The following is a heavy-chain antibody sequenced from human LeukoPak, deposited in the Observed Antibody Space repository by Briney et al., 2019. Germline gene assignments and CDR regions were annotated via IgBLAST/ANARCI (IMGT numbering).Heavy chain of an antibody. CDR2: FDPEDGET. D-gene: IGHD5/OR15-5a*01. CDR1: GYTLTELS. V-gene: IGHV1-24*01. J-gene: IGHJ4*02. Sequence: ASVKVSCKVSGYTLTELSMHWVRQAPGKGLEWMGGFDPEDGETIYAQKFQGRVTMTEDTSTDTACMELSSLRSEDTAVYYCATTPIGSVSYYFDYWGQGTLVTVSS. CDR3: ATTPIGSVSYYFDY.